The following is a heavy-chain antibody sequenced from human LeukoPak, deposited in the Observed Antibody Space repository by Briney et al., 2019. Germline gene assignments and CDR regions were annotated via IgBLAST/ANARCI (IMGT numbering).Heavy chain of an antibody. Sequence: SETLSLTCTVSGGSISSYYWSWIRQPPGKGLEGIGYIYYSGSTNYNPSLKSRVTISVDTSKNQFSLKLSSVPAEDTAVYYCARGSGLNYYDSSGYYYFDYWGQGTLVTVSS. J-gene: IGHJ4*02. D-gene: IGHD3-22*01. CDR1: GGSISSYY. CDR3: ARGSGLNYYDSSGYYYFDY. CDR2: IYYSGST. V-gene: IGHV4-59*01.